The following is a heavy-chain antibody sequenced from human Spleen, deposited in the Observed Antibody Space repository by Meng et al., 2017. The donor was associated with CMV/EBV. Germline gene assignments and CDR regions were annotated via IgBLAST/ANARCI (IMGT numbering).Heavy chain of an antibody. D-gene: IGHD1-26*01. CDR1: GGSFSGYY. CDR2: INHSGST. V-gene: IGHV4-34*01. J-gene: IGHJ4*02. Sequence: SETLSLTCAVYGGSFSGYYWSWIRQPPGKGLEWIGEINHSGSTNYNPSLKSRVTISVDTSKNQFSLKLSSVTAEDTAVYYCARVLYSGSYSDYWGQGTLVTVSS. CDR3: ARVLYSGSYSDY.